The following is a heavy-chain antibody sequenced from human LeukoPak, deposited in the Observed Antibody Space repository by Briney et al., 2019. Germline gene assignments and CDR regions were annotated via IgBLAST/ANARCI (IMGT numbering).Heavy chain of an antibody. CDR2: MNPNSGNT. V-gene: IGHV1-8*01. J-gene: IGHJ6*03. CDR3: ARADVPDYYYYMDV. CDR1: AYTFTIYD. Sequence: ASVTVSFTASAYTFTIYDINWVRQATGQGLEWMGWMNPNSGNTGYAQKFQGRVTMTRNTSISTAYMELSSQRSADTAVYYCARADVPDYYYYMDVWGKGTTVTVSS.